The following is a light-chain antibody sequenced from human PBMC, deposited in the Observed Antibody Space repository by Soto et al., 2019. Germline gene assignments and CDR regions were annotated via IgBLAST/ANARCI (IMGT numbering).Light chain of an antibody. Sequence: QSALTQPRSVSGSPGQSVPISCTGTSSDVGGYNYVSWYQQHPGKAPKLMIYDVSKRPSGVPDRFSGSKSGNTASLTISGLQAEDEADYYCCSYAGSYTHVFGTGTKRTVL. V-gene: IGLV2-11*01. CDR2: DVS. CDR1: SSDVGGYNY. CDR3: CSYAGSYTHV. J-gene: IGLJ1*01.